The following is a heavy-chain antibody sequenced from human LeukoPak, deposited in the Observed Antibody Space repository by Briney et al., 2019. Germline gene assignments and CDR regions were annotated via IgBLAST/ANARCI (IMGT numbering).Heavy chain of an antibody. CDR2: IIPIFGTA. D-gene: IGHD1-26*01. J-gene: IGHJ3*02. CDR1: GYTFTNYY. CDR3: ARGVGFDAFDI. V-gene: IGHV1-69*13. Sequence: SVKVSCKTSGYTFTNYYIHWVRQAPGQGLEWMGGIIPIFGTANYAQKFQGRVTITADESTSTAYMELSSLRSEDTAVYYCARGVGFDAFDIWGQGTMVTVSS.